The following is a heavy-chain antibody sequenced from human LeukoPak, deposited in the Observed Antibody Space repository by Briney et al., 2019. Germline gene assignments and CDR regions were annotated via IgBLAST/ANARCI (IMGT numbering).Heavy chain of an antibody. CDR2: INPEETTI. Sequence: GGSLRLSCIVSGFTFSKYWMHWVRQAPGKGLVWVSRINPEETTINYADSVKGRFTISRDNAQSTLYLQMDSLRPEDSALYYCGRGGAGLADYWGPGTLVTVSS. CDR1: GFTFSKYW. CDR3: GRGGAGLADY. V-gene: IGHV3-74*01. D-gene: IGHD1-26*01. J-gene: IGHJ4*02.